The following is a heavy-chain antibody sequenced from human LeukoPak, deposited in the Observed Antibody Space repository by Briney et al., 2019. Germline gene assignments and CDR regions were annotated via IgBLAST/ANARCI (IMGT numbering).Heavy chain of an antibody. CDR1: GYTFTSYD. Sequence: ASVKVSCKASGYTFTSYDINWVRQATGQGLEWMGWMNPNSGNTGYAQKFQGRVTMTRNTSISTAYMELSSLRSEDTAVYYCARDSIVVVVAATGSYYGMDVWGQGTTVTVSS. CDR3: ARDSIVVVVAATGSYYGMDV. CDR2: MNPNSGNT. D-gene: IGHD2-15*01. J-gene: IGHJ6*02. V-gene: IGHV1-8*01.